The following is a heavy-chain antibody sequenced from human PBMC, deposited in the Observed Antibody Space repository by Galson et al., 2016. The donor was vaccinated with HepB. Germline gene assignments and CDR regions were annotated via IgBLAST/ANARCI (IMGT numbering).Heavy chain of an antibody. Sequence: SETLSLTCSVSGDSIRNVGRHWGWFRQSPGKGLEYIGSIHSSGTSYYNPSLANRITVSADMSRNQFFLSLTSVTATDTAIYYCVRLGTAAAVANRRGSVYWSQGTRVTVSS. J-gene: IGHJ4*01. D-gene: IGHD2-2*01. CDR1: GDSIRNVGRH. CDR2: IHSSGTS. CDR3: VRLGTAAAVANRRGSVY. V-gene: IGHV4-39*01.